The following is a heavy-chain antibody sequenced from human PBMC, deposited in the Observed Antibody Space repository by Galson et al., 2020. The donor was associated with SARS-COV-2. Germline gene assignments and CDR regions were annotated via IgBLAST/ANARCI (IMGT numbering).Heavy chain of an antibody. CDR2: IYSEGSST. CDR3: ARGDMGNDYFDC. V-gene: IGHV3-74*01. D-gene: IGHD7-27*01. Sequence: ALHGESLKISCAVSGFTFSNHWMHWVRQAPGKGLVWVSRIYSEGSSTSYADSVKGRFTISGDNAKNTLYLQINSLRAEDTAVYYCARGDMGNDYFDCWGEGTLVTVSS. CDR1: GFTFSNHW. J-gene: IGHJ4*02.